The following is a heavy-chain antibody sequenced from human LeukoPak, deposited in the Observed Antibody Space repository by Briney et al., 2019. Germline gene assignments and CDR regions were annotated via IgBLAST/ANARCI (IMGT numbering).Heavy chain of an antibody. CDR1: GFTFSSYS. J-gene: IGHJ4*02. V-gene: IGHV3-21*01. Sequence: PGGSLRLSCAASGFTFSSYSMNWVRQAPGEGLEWVSSISSSSSYIYYADSVKGRFTISRDNAKNSLYLQMNSLRAEDTAVYYCARGPLYSSSFGDYFDYWGQGTLVTVSS. CDR2: ISSSSSYI. CDR3: ARGPLYSSSFGDYFDY. D-gene: IGHD6-6*01.